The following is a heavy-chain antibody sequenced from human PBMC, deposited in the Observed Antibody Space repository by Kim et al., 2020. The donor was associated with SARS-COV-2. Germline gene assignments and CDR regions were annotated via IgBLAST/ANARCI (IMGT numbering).Heavy chain of an antibody. CDR2: IIPIFGTA. D-gene: IGHD2-2*01. CDR1: GGTFSSYA. V-gene: IGHV1-69*13. J-gene: IGHJ3*02. Sequence: SVKVSCKASGGTFSSYAISWVRQAPGQGLEWMGGIIPIFGTANYAQKFQGRVTITADESTSTAYMELSSLRSEDTAVYYCARVRVFMGIVVVPAAGGVGAFDIWGQGTMVTVSS. CDR3: ARVRVFMGIVVVPAAGGVGAFDI.